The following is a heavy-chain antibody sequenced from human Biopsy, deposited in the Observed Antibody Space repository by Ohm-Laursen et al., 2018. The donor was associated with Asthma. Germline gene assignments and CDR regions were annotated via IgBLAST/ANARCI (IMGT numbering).Heavy chain of an antibody. V-gene: IGHV1-69*13. CDR2: IIPMFGTT. CDR1: GYTFNSAG. Sequence: SVKVSCNTSGYTFNSAGITWVRQAPGQGLEWMGGIIPMFGTTNYAQKFQGRVTITADESTSTAYMELSSLRSDDTAVYYCASPTYCSGSSCINNYYYALDVWGQGTTVTVS. D-gene: IGHD2-15*01. J-gene: IGHJ6*02. CDR3: ASPTYCSGSSCINNYYYALDV.